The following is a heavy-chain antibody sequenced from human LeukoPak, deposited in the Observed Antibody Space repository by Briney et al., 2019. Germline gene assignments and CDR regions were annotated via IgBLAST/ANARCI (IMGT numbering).Heavy chain of an antibody. Sequence: GGSLRLSCAASGFTFDDYAMHWVRQAPGKGLEWVSGISWNSGSIGYADSVKGRLTISRDNAKNSLYLQMNSLRAEDTALYYCAKDSDWAIAEAGTNWFDPWGQGTLVTVSS. V-gene: IGHV3-9*01. CDR1: GFTFDDYA. D-gene: IGHD6-19*01. CDR3: AKDSDWAIAEAGTNWFDP. CDR2: ISWNSGSI. J-gene: IGHJ5*02.